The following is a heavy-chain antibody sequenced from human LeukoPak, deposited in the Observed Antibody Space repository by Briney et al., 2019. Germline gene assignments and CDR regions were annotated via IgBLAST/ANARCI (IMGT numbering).Heavy chain of an antibody. CDR3: ARDREGATYDVFDI. CDR2: ISSSSSCI. J-gene: IGHJ3*02. D-gene: IGHD1-26*01. CDR1: GFIFSSYS. V-gene: IGHV3-21*01. Sequence: GGSLRLSCAASGFIFSSYSMNWARQAPGKGLEWVSSISSSSSCIYYADSVKGRFTISRDNAKNSLYLQMNSLRAEDTAVYYCARDREGATYDVFDIWGQGTMVTVSS.